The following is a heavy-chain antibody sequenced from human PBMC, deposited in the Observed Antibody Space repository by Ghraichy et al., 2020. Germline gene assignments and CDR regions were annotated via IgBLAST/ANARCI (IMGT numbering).Heavy chain of an antibody. J-gene: IGHJ5*02. V-gene: IGHV1-18*01. CDR3: ARGINYFDP. CDR2: ITTSKGNT. Sequence: ASVKVSCKTSGYSFTNYCITWVRQAPGQGLEWMGWITTSKGNTHSAQKLQGRVTMTTDTSTSTVYMELRSLTYDDTAVYYCARGINYFDPWGQGTLVTVSS. CDR1: GYSFTNYC. D-gene: IGHD1-7*01.